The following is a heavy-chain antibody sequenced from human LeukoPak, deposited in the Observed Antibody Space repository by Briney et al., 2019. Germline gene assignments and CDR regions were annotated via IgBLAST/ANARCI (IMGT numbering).Heavy chain of an antibody. D-gene: IGHD2/OR15-2a*01. CDR1: GFIFSNYA. V-gene: IGHV3-7*01. CDR3: ARERTTIVSGTTIGAY. Sequence: PGGSLRLSCASSGFIFSNYAVNWVRQAPGKGLEWVANIKQDGSEKYYVDSVKGRFTISRDNAKNSLFLQMNSLTADDTAVYYCARERTTIVSGTTIGAYWGQGTLVTVSS. J-gene: IGHJ4*02. CDR2: IKQDGSEK.